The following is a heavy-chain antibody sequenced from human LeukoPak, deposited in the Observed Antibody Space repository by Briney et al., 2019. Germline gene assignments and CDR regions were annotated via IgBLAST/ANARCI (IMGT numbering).Heavy chain of an antibody. D-gene: IGHD2-21*01. CDR3: ARAGRVGSIGLHYGMDV. CDR1: GASVSSNSAA. J-gene: IGHJ6*02. CDR2: TYYSTKWYN. V-gene: IGHV6-1*01. Sequence: SQTLSLTCAISGASVSSNSAAWNWIRQSPSRGLEWQGRTYYSTKWYNDYAVSVKSRVTINPDTSKNQFSLQLNSATPEDTAVYYCARAGRVGSIGLHYGMDVWGQGTTVTVSS.